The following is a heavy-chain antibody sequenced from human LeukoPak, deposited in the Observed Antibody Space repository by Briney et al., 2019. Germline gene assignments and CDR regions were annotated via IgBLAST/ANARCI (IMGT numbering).Heavy chain of an antibody. J-gene: IGHJ4*02. CDR3: ARVTVDSSSWYHYFDH. CDR2: IIPILNIT. Sequence: ASVKVSCKASGGTFSSYAISWVRQAPGQGLEWMGRIIPILNITDYAQKFQGRVTITADKSTTTAFMEVSSLRSEDTAVYYCARVTVDSSSWYHYFDHWGQGTLVTVSS. V-gene: IGHV1-69*04. D-gene: IGHD6-13*01. CDR1: GGTFSSYA.